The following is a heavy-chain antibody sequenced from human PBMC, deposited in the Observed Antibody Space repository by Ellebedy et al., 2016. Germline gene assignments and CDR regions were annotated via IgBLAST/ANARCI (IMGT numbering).Heavy chain of an antibody. V-gene: IGHV4-34*01. J-gene: IGHJ4*02. D-gene: IGHD3-10*01. CDR2: INHSGST. CDR3: ARGIITMVRGALIH. Sequence: SETLSLXXAVYGGSFSGYYWSWIRQPPGKGLEWIGEINHSGSTNYNPSLKSRVTISVDTSKNQFSLKLSSVTAADTAVYYCARGIITMVRGALIHWGQGTLVTVSS. CDR1: GGSFSGYY.